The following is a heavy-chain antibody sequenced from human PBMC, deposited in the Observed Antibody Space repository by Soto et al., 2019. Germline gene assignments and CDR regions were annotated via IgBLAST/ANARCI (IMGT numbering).Heavy chain of an antibody. V-gene: IGHV3-23*01. CDR3: AKYPKDGLSATTSANEYFQH. CDR1: GFTFSSYA. D-gene: IGHD4-17*01. Sequence: EVQLLESGGGLVQPGGSLRLSCAASGFTFSSYAMSWVRQAPGKGLEWVSAISGSGDSTYYADSVKGRFTISRDNSKNTLYLQMNSLRAEDTALYYCAKYPKDGLSATTSANEYFQHWGQGTLVTVSS. CDR2: ISGSGDST. J-gene: IGHJ1*01.